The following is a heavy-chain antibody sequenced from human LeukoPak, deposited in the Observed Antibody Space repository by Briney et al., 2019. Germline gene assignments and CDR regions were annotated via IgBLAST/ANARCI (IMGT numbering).Heavy chain of an antibody. CDR3: ATIRRYGGNPAYYFDD. CDR1: GDSITNTIYY. CDR2: VYYTGAT. D-gene: IGHD5-12*01. Sequence: SETLSLTCSVSGDSITNTIYYWAWIRQPPGKGLEWIGTVYYTGATFYKPSLKSRVTVSADTSRNQFSLSLRSVTAADAAVYYCATIRRYGGNPAYYFDDWGQGTLVTVSS. J-gene: IGHJ4*02. V-gene: IGHV4-39*01.